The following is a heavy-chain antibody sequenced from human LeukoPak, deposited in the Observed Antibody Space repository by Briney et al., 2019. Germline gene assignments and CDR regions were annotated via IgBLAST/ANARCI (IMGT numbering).Heavy chain of an antibody. CDR1: EFTFTSYW. V-gene: IGHV3-7*01. CDR2: IKPDGSDK. J-gene: IGHJ4*02. CDR3: STGDY. Sequence: GGSLRLSCAASEFTFTSYWMNWVRRAPGKGLEWVADIKPDGSDKYYVDSVRGRFTISRDNAKKSLYLQMNSLRVEDTALYYCSTGDYWGQGIAVTVSS.